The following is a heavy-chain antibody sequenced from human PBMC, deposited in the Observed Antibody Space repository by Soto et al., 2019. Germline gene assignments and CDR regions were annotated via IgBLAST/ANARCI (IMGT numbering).Heavy chain of an antibody. Sequence: QVQLQESGPGLVKPSETLSLTCTVSGGSISSYYWSWIRQPPGKGLEWIGYIYYSGSTNYNPSLKSRVTISVNTSKNQYSLKHSSVTAADTAVYYCPRGEERVDTPSGYWGQGTLVTVSS. CDR2: IYYSGST. J-gene: IGHJ4*02. D-gene: IGHD1-1*01. CDR3: PRGEERVDTPSGY. CDR1: GGSISSYY. V-gene: IGHV4-59*01.